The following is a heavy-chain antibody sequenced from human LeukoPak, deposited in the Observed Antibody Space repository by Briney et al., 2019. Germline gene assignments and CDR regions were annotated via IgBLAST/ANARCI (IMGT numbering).Heavy chain of an antibody. V-gene: IGHV4-4*02. J-gene: IGHJ4*02. Sequence: SETLSLTCAVSGASISSGNWWSWVRQPPGKGLEWIGEIYHSGSTNYNPSLKSRVTISVDTSKNQFSLKLSSVTAADTAVYYCARGRPLWFGAEGGDFDYWGQGTLVTVSS. CDR3: ARGRPLWFGAEGGDFDY. CDR1: GASISSGNW. CDR2: IYHSGST. D-gene: IGHD3-10*01.